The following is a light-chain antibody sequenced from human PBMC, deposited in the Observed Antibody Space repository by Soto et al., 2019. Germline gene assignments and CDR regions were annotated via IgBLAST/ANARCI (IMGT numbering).Light chain of an antibody. CDR2: GAS. Sequence: DIQMTQSPSSLSASIGDRVTITCRASQSISNYLNWYQQKPGKAPKILIYGASSLQSGVPSRFSGSGSGPDFTLTISSLQPEDFATYYCQQSYSNPVTFGQGTKVDIK. V-gene: IGKV1-39*01. J-gene: IGKJ1*01. CDR3: QQSYSNPVT. CDR1: QSISNY.